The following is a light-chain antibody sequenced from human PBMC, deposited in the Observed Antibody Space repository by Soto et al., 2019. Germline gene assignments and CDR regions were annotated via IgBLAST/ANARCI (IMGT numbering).Light chain of an antibody. J-gene: IGKJ3*01. CDR2: GAS. Sequence: EIVLTQSPGTLSLSPGERATLSCRASQSVGSRYLAWYQQKPGQAPRLLIYGASSRATGIPDRFSGSGSGTDFTLTISRLEPEDFAVYYCQQYGTSSFTFGPGTKVDIK. CDR1: QSVGSRY. CDR3: QQYGTSSFT. V-gene: IGKV3-20*01.